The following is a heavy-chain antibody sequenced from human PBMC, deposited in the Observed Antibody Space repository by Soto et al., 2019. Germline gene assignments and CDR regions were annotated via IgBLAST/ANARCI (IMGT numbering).Heavy chain of an antibody. Sequence: EVQLVESGGGLVQPGGSLRLSCAASGFTFSSYSMNWVRQAPGKGLEWVSYISSSSSTIYYADSVKGRFTISRDNAKKSLYLQMNSLRAEDTAVYYCARDLAAAILDYWGQGTLVTVSS. D-gene: IGHD6-13*01. CDR2: ISSSSSTI. CDR3: ARDLAAAILDY. CDR1: GFTFSSYS. J-gene: IGHJ4*02. V-gene: IGHV3-48*01.